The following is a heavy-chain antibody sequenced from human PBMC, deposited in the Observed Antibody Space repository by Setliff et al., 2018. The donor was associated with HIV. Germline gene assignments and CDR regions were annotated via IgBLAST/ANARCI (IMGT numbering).Heavy chain of an antibody. J-gene: IGHJ4*02. CDR3: AKTQTVITVYGPFDS. Sequence: GGSLRLSCAASGFSFRSHAVSWVRQAPGKGLEWVSVISGSGDITYYRESVKGRFTVSRDNSNNTVYLQMNSLRAEDTAMYYCAKTQTVITVYGPFDSWGQGTPVTVS. V-gene: IGHV3-23*01. CDR2: ISGSGDIT. CDR1: GFSFRSHA. D-gene: IGHD4-4*01.